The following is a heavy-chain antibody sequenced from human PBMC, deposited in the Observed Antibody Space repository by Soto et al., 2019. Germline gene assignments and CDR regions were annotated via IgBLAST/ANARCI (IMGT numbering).Heavy chain of an antibody. J-gene: IGHJ6*02. CDR1: GYTFTGYY. CDR3: ARGHLNDYGDYGYYYGMDV. CDR2: INPNSGGK. D-gene: IGHD4-17*01. Sequence: SVKVSCKASGYTFTGYYMRWVRQAPGQGLEWMGWINPNSGGKNYAKKFQGWVTMTRDKSISTAYMELSRLRPDDTAVYYCARGHLNDYGDYGYYYGMDVWGQGTTVTSP. V-gene: IGHV1-2*04.